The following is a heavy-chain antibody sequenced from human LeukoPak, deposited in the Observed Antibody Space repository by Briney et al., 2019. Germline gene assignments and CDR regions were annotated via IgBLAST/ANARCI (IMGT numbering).Heavy chain of an antibody. J-gene: IGHJ4*02. V-gene: IGHV4-34*01. CDR2: IHPSGST. D-gene: IGHD5-18*01. CDR3: ARTHGYSYGYFDY. Sequence: SETLSLTCAVYGGSFSNYYCTWIRQPPGKGLEWIGEIHPSGSTNYNPSLMNRVTISLDTSKNQFSLKLSSVTAADTAVYYCARTHGYSYGYFDYWGQGTLVTVSS. CDR1: GGSFSNYY.